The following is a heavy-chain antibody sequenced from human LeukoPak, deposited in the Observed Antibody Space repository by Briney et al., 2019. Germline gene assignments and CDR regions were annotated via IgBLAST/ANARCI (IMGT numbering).Heavy chain of an antibody. CDR3: ARDVVVVPAAIHYGMDV. CDR2: INHSGRT. V-gene: IGHV4-34*01. J-gene: IGHJ6*02. CDR1: GGSFSDYF. Sequence: PSETLSLTCAVYGGSFSDYFWGWIRQPPGKGLEWIGEINHSGRTYYNPSLKSRVTISVDTSKNQFPLNLSSVTAADTAVYYCARDVVVVPAAIHYGMDVWGQGTTVTVSS. D-gene: IGHD2-2*01.